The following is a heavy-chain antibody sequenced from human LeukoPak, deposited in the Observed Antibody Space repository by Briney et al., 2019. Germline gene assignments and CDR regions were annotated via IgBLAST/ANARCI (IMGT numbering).Heavy chain of an antibody. D-gene: IGHD3-10*01. V-gene: IGHV4-4*07. Sequence: SETLSLTCTVSDGSITTHHWSWIRQPAGKGLEWIGRMHANGYTDHCPSLKSRLTMSVDTSKKQFSLRLSSVTAADTAVYFCARYGYYGSGRFMDVRGKGTTVIVSS. CDR1: DGSITTHH. CDR2: MHANGYT. CDR3: ARYGYYGSGRFMDV. J-gene: IGHJ6*03.